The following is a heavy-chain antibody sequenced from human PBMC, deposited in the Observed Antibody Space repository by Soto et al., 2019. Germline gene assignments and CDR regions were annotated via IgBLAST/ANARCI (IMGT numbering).Heavy chain of an antibody. V-gene: IGHV1-69*01. J-gene: IGHJ4*02. Sequence: QVQLVQSGAEVKKPGSSVKVSCKASGGTFSSYAISWVRQAPGQGLEWMGGIIPIFGTANYAQKFQGRVTITADESTSTAYMERSSLRSEDTAVYYCARETRKLGYRPFDYWGQGTLVTVSS. D-gene: IGHD7-27*01. CDR3: ARETRKLGYRPFDY. CDR2: IIPIFGTA. CDR1: GGTFSSYA.